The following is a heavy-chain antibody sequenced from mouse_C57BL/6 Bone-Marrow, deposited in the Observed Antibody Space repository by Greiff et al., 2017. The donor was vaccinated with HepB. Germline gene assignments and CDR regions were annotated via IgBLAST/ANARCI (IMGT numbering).Heavy chain of an antibody. V-gene: IGHV1-22*01. CDR3: APYYYGSSYGGAMDY. D-gene: IGHD1-1*01. CDR1: GYTFTDYN. J-gene: IGHJ4*01. Sequence: VQLQQSGPELVKPGASVKMSCKASGYTFTDYNMHWVKQSHGKSLEWIGYINPNNGGTSYNQKFKGKATLTVNKSSSTAYMELRSLTSEDSAVYYCAPYYYGSSYGGAMDYWGQGTSVTVSS. CDR2: INPNNGGT.